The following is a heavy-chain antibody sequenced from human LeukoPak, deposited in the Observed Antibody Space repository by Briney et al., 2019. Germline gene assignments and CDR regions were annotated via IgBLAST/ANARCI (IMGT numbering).Heavy chain of an antibody. D-gene: IGHD6-19*01. J-gene: IGHJ4*02. Sequence: GGSLRLSCAASGFTFSSYAMYWVRQAPGKGLEWVSGIFGSGGSTHYADSVKGRFTISRDNSKNTVYLQMNSLRAEDTAVYYCAKITTGYSSGRFPGWPVDYWGQGTLVTVSS. CDR1: GFTFSSYA. V-gene: IGHV3-23*01. CDR3: AKITTGYSSGRFPGWPVDY. CDR2: IFGSGGST.